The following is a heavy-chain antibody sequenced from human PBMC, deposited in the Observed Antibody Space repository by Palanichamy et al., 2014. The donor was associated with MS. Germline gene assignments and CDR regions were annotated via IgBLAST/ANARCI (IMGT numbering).Heavy chain of an antibody. CDR2: IYPGDSDT. CDR1: GYSFSTYW. Sequence: EVQLVQSGAEVKKPGESLKISCMGSGYSFSTYWIGWVRQMPGKGLEWMGIIYPGDSDTRYNPSFQGQVTISVDKTLNTAYLQWNSLKASDSAIYYCARCPSRTYWYFDLWGRGTLVTVFS. D-gene: IGHD1-14*01. J-gene: IGHJ2*01. V-gene: IGHV5-51*01. CDR3: ARCPSRTYWYFDL.